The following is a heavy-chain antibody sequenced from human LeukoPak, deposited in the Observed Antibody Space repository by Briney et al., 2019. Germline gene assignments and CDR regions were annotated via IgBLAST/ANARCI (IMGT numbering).Heavy chain of an antibody. Sequence: RGSLRLSCAASGFTFSSYAMSWVRQAPGEGLDWVAAISGSGGSTYYADSVKGRFTISRDNSKNTLYLQMNSLRAEDTAVYYCAAFMVRGVIVEDYWGQGTLVAVSS. V-gene: IGHV3-23*01. CDR2: ISGSGGST. CDR1: GFTFSSYA. CDR3: AAFMVRGVIVEDY. D-gene: IGHD3-10*01. J-gene: IGHJ4*02.